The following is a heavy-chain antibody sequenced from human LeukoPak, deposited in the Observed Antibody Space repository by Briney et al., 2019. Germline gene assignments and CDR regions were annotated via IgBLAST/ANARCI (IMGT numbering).Heavy chain of an antibody. CDR1: GFTFSTYA. J-gene: IGHJ4*02. V-gene: IGHV3-23*01. D-gene: IGHD5-18*01. Sequence: GGSLRLSCAASGFTFSTYAMNWLRQAPGKGLEWVSSITGSGGSTYYADSVKGRFTISRGNSKNTLDLQMNSLRAEDTAVYFCARAMAVIYSYGKQDYWGQGTLVTVSS. CDR3: ARAMAVIYSYGKQDY. CDR2: ITGSGGST.